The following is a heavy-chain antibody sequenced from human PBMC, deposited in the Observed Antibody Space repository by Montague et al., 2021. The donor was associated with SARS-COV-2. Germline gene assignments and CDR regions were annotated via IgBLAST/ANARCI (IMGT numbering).Heavy chain of an antibody. CDR1: GGSISSGSYY. CDR2: IYYSGST. J-gene: IGHJ5*02. V-gene: IGHV4-39*01. Sequence: SETLSLTCTVSGGSISSGSYYWSWIRQHPRKGLEWIGSIYYSGSTYYNPSLKSRVTISIDTSKNQFSLKLSSVTAADTAVYYCARQGDQLLLEYWFDPWGQGTLVTVSS. D-gene: IGHD2-2*01. CDR3: ARQGDQLLLEYWFDP.